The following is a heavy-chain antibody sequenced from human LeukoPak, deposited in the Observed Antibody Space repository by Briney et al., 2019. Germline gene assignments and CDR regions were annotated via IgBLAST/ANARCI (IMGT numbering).Heavy chain of an antibody. V-gene: IGHV3-23*01. D-gene: IGHD3-9*01. J-gene: IGHJ4*02. CDR2: ISGSGGST. Sequence: GGSLRLSCAASGFTFSSYAMSWVRQAPGKGLEWVAAISGSGGSTYYADSVKGRFTISRDNSKNTLFLQMNSLRAEDTAVYYCAKVGPPFDWILSPFDYWGQGTLVTVSS. CDR3: AKVGPPFDWILSPFDY. CDR1: GFTFSSYA.